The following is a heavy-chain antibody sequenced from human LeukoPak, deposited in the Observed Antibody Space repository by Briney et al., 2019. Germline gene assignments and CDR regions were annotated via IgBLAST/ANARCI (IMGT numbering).Heavy chain of an antibody. CDR1: GFTFSSYA. CDR2: ISYDGSNK. D-gene: IGHD3-22*01. Sequence: GGSLRLSCAASGFTFSSYAMHWVRQAPGKGLEWVAVISYDGSNKYYADSVKGRFTISRDNSKNTLYLQMNSLRAEDTAVYYCSRDWMIVGDNWFDPWGQGTLVTVSS. CDR3: SRDWMIVGDNWFDP. J-gene: IGHJ5*02. V-gene: IGHV3-30*04.